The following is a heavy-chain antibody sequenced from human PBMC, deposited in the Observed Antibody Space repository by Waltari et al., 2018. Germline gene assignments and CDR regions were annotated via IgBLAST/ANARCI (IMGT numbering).Heavy chain of an antibody. Sequence: QVQLQQSGPGLVKPSQTLSLTCAIAGDSVASNSAAWNWIRQSPSGGLEWLGRTYYRSKWYNDYAVSVKSRITINPDTSKNQFSLQLNSVTPEDTAVYYCAREDLLLIDAFDIWGQGTMVTVSS. J-gene: IGHJ3*02. D-gene: IGHD3-22*01. V-gene: IGHV6-1*01. CDR2: TYYRSKWYN. CDR1: GDSVASNSAA. CDR3: AREDLLLIDAFDI.